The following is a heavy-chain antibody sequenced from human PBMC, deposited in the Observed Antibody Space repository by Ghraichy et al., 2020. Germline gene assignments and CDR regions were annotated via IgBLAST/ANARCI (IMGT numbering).Heavy chain of an antibody. CDR1: GFTFTNYA. Sequence: GGSLRLSCAASGFTFTNYAMSWVRQAPGKGLEWVSGISSSGGSTYYADSVKGRFTISRDNSKNTLYLEVNSLRAEDTAVYYCAKAHYDILTGCDICGVDYWGQGTLVTVSS. CDR3: AKAHYDILTGCDICGVDY. CDR2: ISSSGGST. J-gene: IGHJ4*02. D-gene: IGHD3-9*01. V-gene: IGHV3-23*01.